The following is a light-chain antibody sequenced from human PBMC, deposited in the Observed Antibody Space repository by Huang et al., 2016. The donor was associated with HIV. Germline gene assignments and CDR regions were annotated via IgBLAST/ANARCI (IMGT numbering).Light chain of an antibody. V-gene: IGKV3-11*01. CDR2: EAS. J-gene: IGKJ1*01. CDR3: QQRTNWPTWT. CDR1: QSVSSY. Sequence: EIVLTQSPATLSLSPGERATLSCRASQSVSSYLAWYKQKPGQAPMLLIYEASNRATGIPARFSGSGSGTDFTLTISSLEPEDFAVYYCQQRTNWPTWTFGQGTKVEIK.